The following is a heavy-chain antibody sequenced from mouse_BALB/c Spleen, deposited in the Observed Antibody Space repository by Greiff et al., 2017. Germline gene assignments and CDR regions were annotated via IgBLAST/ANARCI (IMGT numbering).Heavy chain of an antibody. J-gene: IGHJ2*01. Sequence: EVQLQESGPGLVKPSQSLSLTCTVTGYSITSDYAWNWIRQFPGNKLEWMGYISYSGSTSYNPSLKSRISITRDTSKNQFFLQLNSVTTEDTATYYCARDDGYYEYYFDYWGQGTTLTVSS. CDR1: GYSITSDYA. V-gene: IGHV3-2*02. D-gene: IGHD2-3*01. CDR2: ISYSGST. CDR3: ARDDGYYEYYFDY.